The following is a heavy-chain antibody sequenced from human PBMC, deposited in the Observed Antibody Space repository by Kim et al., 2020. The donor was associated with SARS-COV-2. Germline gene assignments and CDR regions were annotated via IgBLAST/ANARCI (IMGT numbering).Heavy chain of an antibody. J-gene: IGHJ4*02. CDR3: AREGVGAPDY. Sequence: ITNHTPYLNSRVTISVDTSKNQFSLKLSSMSAADTAVYYCAREGVGAPDYWGQGTLVTVSS. D-gene: IGHD1-26*01. V-gene: IGHV4-59*01. CDR2: IT.